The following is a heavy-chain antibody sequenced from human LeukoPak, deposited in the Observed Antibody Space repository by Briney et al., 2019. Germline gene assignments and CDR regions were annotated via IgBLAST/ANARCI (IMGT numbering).Heavy chain of an antibody. CDR1: GFTFSIYW. CDR3: ARDLNWETY. CDR2: IKTDGSQI. V-gene: IGHV3-7*01. D-gene: IGHD1-1*01. J-gene: IGHJ4*02. Sequence: QSGGSLRLSCAASGFTFSIYWMTWVRQAPGKGLEWVANIKTDGSQIYYVDSVKGRFTISRDNAKNSLYLQMSSLRAEDTAVYYCARDLNWETYWGQGTLVTVSS.